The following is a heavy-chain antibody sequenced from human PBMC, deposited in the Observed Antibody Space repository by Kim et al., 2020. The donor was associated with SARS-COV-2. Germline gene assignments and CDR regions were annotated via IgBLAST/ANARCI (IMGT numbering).Heavy chain of an antibody. J-gene: IGHJ4*02. CDR3: AREGIAVAGEDY. Sequence: SETLSLTCTVSGGSISSGSYYWSWIRQPAGKGLEWIGRIYTSGSTNYNPSLKSRVTISVDTSKNQFSLKLSSVTAADTAVYYCAREGIAVAGEDYWGQGTLVTVSS. D-gene: IGHD6-19*01. CDR2: IYTSGST. V-gene: IGHV4-61*02. CDR1: GGSISSGSYY.